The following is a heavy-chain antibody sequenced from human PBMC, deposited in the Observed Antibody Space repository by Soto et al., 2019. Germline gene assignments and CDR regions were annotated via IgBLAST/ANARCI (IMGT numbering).Heavy chain of an antibody. D-gene: IGHD2-21*01. CDR3: AKAPSSDCNSGACSLRS. Sequence: EVQLLESGGGLVQPGGSLRLSCAASGFTFSNYGMSWVRQAPGKGLEWVSSISGGNTFYAGSVKGRFTISRDTSKNTLYLQMNSLTAEDTAVYYCAKAPSSDCNSGACSLRSWGQGTLVTVSS. CDR1: GFTFSNYG. J-gene: IGHJ5*02. V-gene: IGHV3-23*01. CDR2: ISGGNT.